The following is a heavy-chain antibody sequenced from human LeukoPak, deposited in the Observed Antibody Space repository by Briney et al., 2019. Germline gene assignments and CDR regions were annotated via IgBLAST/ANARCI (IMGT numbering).Heavy chain of an antibody. V-gene: IGHV3-7*01. D-gene: IGHD3-16*01. J-gene: IGHJ5*02. CDR1: GFTFSLYW. Sequence: QTGGSLRLSCAASGFTFSLYWMTWVRQSPGKGLEWVADINPDSSQKYSVDSVKGRFTISRDNAKNSLFLQMNSLRAEDTAVYYCVRQMIRFWFDPWGQGTQVTVSS. CDR2: INPDSSQK. CDR3: VRQMIRFWFDP.